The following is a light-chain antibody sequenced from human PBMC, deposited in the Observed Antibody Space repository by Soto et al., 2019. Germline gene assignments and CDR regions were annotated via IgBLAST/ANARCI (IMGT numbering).Light chain of an antibody. CDR2: EVA. V-gene: IGLV2-23*02. CDR3: CSFAGGNSFWL. Sequence: QAVVTQPASVSGSPGQTITISCTGTSSDVGGYDVVSWYQQHPGKAPKLLIYEVAKRPSGVSNRFSGSKSGNTASLTVSGLQAEDEADYHCCSFAGGNSFWLFGGGTKLTVL. J-gene: IGLJ3*02. CDR1: SSDVGGYDV.